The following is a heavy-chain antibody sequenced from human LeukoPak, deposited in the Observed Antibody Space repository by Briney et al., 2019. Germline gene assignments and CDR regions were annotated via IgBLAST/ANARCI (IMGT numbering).Heavy chain of an antibody. CDR2: ISSSGSTI. Sequence: PGGSLRLSCAGSGFTFGDYYLSWIRQAPGKGLEWVSYISSSGSTIYYAGSVKGRFTISRDNAKNSLYLQMNSLRAEDTAVYYCARDRTYYYDSSGYWDYWGQGTLVTVSS. J-gene: IGHJ4*02. D-gene: IGHD3-22*01. CDR1: GFTFGDYY. CDR3: ARDRTYYYDSSGYWDY. V-gene: IGHV3-11*01.